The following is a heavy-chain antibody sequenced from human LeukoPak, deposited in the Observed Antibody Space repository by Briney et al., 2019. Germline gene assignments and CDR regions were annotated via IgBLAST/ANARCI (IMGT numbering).Heavy chain of an antibody. Sequence: GGSLRLSCAASGFTFSTYSMNWVRQAPGKGLEWVSYISSSGSTIYYADSVKGRFTISRDNAKNSLYLQMNSLRAEDTAVYYCARDYGGSSPFDYWGQGTLVTVSS. D-gene: IGHD4-23*01. CDR1: GFTFSTYS. CDR2: ISSSGSTI. J-gene: IGHJ4*02. V-gene: IGHV3-48*04. CDR3: ARDYGGSSPFDY.